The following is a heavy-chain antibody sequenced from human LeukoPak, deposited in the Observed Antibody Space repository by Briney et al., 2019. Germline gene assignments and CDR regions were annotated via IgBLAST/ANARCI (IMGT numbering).Heavy chain of an antibody. CDR3: ARDVWTGVAVSDY. J-gene: IGHJ4*02. V-gene: IGHV3-7*01. Sequence: GGSLRLSCVASGFTFSSYWMAWVRQAPGKGLEWLANIKEDGSIQYYLDSVRGRFTISRDNAKTSVYLQLNSLRADDTAVYYCARDVWTGVAVSDYWGQGTLVTVSS. D-gene: IGHD6-19*01. CDR2: IKEDGSIQ. CDR1: GFTFSSYW.